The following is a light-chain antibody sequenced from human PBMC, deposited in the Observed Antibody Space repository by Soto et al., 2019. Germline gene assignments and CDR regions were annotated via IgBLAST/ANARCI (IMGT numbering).Light chain of an antibody. CDR2: DAS. J-gene: IGKJ5*01. Sequence: EIVLTQSPATLPLSPGEGATLSCRASQSVASYLTWYQQKPGQAPRLLIYDASTRATGIPARFSGSGSGTDFTITISSLEPEDFALYDCQQRSNWPITFGQGTRLEIK. V-gene: IGKV3-11*01. CDR3: QQRSNWPIT. CDR1: QSVASY.